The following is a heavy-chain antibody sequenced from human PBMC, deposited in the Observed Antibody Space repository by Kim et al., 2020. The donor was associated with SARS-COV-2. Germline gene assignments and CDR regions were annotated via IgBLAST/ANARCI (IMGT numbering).Heavy chain of an antibody. CDR3: ARTPAHVLMLLLSAQIASIVNSKEYYGMDV. J-gene: IGHJ6*02. CDR1: GFTFSSYA. D-gene: IGHD3-22*01. V-gene: IGHV3-30*04. Sequence: GGSLRLSCAASGFTFSSYAMHWVRQAPGKGLEWVAVISYDGSNKYYADSVKGRFTISRDNSKNTLYLQMNSLRAEDTAVYYCARTPAHVLMLLLSAQIASIVNSKEYYGMDVWGQGTTVTVSS. CDR2: ISYDGSNK.